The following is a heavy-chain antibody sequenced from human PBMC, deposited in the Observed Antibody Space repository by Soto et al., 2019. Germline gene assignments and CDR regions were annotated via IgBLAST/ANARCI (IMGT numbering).Heavy chain of an antibody. D-gene: IGHD2-15*01. CDR2: IIPILGIA. CDR3: ARDGYCSGGSCPPGYFDY. V-gene: IGHV1-69*04. J-gene: IGHJ4*02. Sequence: ASVKVSCKASGGTFSSYTISWVRQAPGQGLEWMGRIIPILGIANYAQKFQGRVTITADKSTSTAYMELSSLRSEDTAVYYCARDGYCSGGSCPPGYFDYWGQGTLVTVSS. CDR1: GGTFSSYT.